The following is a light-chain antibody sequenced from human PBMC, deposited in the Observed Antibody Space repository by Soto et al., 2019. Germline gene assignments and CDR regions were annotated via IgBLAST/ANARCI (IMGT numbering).Light chain of an antibody. V-gene: IGLV1-40*01. Sequence: QSVLTQPPSVSGAPGQRVTISCTGSSSNIGAGYDVHWYQQLPGTAPKLLIYGNINRPSGVPDRFSGSKSGTSASLAITGRQAEDEADYYCQSYDSSLNADYVFGTGTKLTVL. CDR3: QSYDSSLNADYV. CDR2: GNI. CDR1: SSNIGAGYD. J-gene: IGLJ1*01.